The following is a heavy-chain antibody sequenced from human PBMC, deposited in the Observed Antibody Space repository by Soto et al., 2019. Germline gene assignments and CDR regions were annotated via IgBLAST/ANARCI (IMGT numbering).Heavy chain of an antibody. J-gene: IGHJ5*02. CDR1: GGSISGYY. Sequence: QVHLQELGPGLVKPSETLSLTCTVSGGSISGYYWSWIRQPPGQGLEWSGHIYYSGSTNYTPSLKIRVPIPVDTSKIQSAGKLGSSTAEDTAVYYFSRVVGSYYYCISRYCCSDPWGQGTLLSVSS. V-gene: IGHV4-59*01. D-gene: IGHD3-22*01. CDR3: SRVVGSYYYCISRYCCSDP. CDR2: IYYSGST.